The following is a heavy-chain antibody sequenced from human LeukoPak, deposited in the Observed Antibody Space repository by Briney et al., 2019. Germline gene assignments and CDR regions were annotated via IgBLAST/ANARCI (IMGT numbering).Heavy chain of an antibody. J-gene: IGHJ5*02. D-gene: IGHD6-19*01. V-gene: IGHV1-46*01. CDR1: GYTFTNYY. CDR3: ARDGGSGWSGWFDP. Sequence: ASVKVSCKASGYTFTNYYMHWVRQAPGLGLEWMGVINPSGGRTSYAQKFRGRVTITRDTSASTAYMELSSLRSEDMAVYYCARDGGSGWSGWFDPWGQGTLVTVSS. CDR2: INPSGGRT.